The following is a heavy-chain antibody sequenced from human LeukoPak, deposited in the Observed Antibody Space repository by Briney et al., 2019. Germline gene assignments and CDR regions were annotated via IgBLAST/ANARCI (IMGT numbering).Heavy chain of an antibody. J-gene: IGHJ3*02. CDR2: IYHSGST. D-gene: IGHD4-17*01. Sequence: SQTLSLTCAVSGGSICSGGYSWSWIRQPPGKGLEWIGYIYHSGSTYYNPSLKSRVTISVDRSKNQFSLKLSSVTAADTAVYYCARVNALGGTVTTLGAFDIWGQGTMVTVSS. CDR1: GGSICSGGYS. CDR3: ARVNALGGTVTTLGAFDI. V-gene: IGHV4-30-2*01.